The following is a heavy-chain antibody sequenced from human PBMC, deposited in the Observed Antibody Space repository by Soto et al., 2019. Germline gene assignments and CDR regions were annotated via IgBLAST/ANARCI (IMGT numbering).Heavy chain of an antibody. CDR3: AXVANIKVGGIKNYYFDS. D-gene: IGHD3-10*01. CDR2: ISAVSTYI. J-gene: IGHJ4*02. CDR1: GFNFGSYG. Sequence: PGGSLRLSCVASGFNFGSYGMYWVRQAPGKRLEWVSSISAVSTYIYYGDSVKGRFTISRDNAKNSMFLQMDSLTVEDTAVYYCAXVANIKVGGIKNYYFDSWGPGIPVTVSS. V-gene: IGHV3-21*01.